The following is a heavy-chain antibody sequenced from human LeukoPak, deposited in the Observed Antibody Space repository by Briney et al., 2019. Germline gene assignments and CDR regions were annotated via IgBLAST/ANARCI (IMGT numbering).Heavy chain of an antibody. CDR2: ISGYNGNT. J-gene: IGHJ4*02. CDR3: ARVLSGGIAVAGTFDY. D-gene: IGHD6-19*01. V-gene: IGHV1-18*01. CDR1: GYTFTNYG. Sequence: GASVKVSCKTSGYTFTNYGISWVRQAPGQGLEWMGWISGYNGNTNYVQKFRGRVAMTIDTSTSTVYMDLRSLRSDDTAVYYCARVLSGGIAVAGTFDYWGQGTLVTVSS.